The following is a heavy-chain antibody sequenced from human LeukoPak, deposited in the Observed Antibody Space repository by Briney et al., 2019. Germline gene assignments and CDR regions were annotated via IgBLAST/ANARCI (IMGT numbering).Heavy chain of an antibody. V-gene: IGHV3-21*01. D-gene: IGHD3-3*02. CDR2: ISSSSSYI. CDR1: GFTFSSYX. J-gene: IGHJ3*02. CDR3: AREDGFSGAFDI. Sequence: XAXXGFTFSSYXXNWVRQAPGKGRXGVSSISSSSSYIYYADSVKGRFTISRDKAKNSLYLQMNSLRAEDTAVYYCAREDGFSGAFDIWGQGTMVTVSS.